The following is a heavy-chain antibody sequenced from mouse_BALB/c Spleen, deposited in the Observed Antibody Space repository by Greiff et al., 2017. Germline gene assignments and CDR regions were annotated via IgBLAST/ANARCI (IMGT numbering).Heavy chain of an antibody. J-gene: IGHJ3*01. CDR1: GYTFTNYW. CDR2: IYPGGGYT. D-gene: IGHD3-2*01. V-gene: IGHV1-63*02. Sequence: VKLVESGAELVRPGTSVKISCKASGYTFTNYWLGWVKQRPGHGLEWIGDIYPGGGYTNYNEKFKGKATLTADTSSSTAYMQLSSLTSEDSAVYFCARVTARATPFAYWGQGTLVTVSA. CDR3: ARVTARATPFAY.